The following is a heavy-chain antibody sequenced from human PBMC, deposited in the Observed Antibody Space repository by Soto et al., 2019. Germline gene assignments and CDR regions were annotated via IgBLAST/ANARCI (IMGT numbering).Heavy chain of an antibody. J-gene: IGHJ4*02. CDR3: AGLSYDSSGYYGVGFDY. V-gene: IGHV5-51*01. D-gene: IGHD3-22*01. Sequence: PGESLKISCKGSGYSFTSYWIGWVRQMPGKGLEWMGIIYPGDSDTRYSPSFQGQVTISADKSISTAYLQWSSLKAADTAVYYCAGLSYDSSGYYGVGFDYWGQGTLVTVSS. CDR1: GYSFTSYW. CDR2: IYPGDSDT.